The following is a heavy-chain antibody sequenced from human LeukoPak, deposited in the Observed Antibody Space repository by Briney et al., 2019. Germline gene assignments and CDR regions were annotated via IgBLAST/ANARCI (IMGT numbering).Heavy chain of an antibody. CDR3: ARDRGVSRYALDAFDI. Sequence: TGGSLRLSCAASGFTVSDCYISWIRQAPGKGLEWISNISGPSSYTNYADSVKGRFTISRDNAKNSLYLQMNSLRAEDTAVYYCARDRGVSRYALDAFDIWGQGTMVTVSS. CDR2: ISGPSSYT. D-gene: IGHD3-10*01. J-gene: IGHJ3*02. V-gene: IGHV3-11*06. CDR1: GFTVSDCY.